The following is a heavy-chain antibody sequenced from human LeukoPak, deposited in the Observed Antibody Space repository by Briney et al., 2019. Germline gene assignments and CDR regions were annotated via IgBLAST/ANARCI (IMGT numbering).Heavy chain of an antibody. CDR1: GFTFSSYA. J-gene: IGHJ4*02. Sequence: GGSLRLSCAASGFTFSSYAMHWVRQAPGKGLEWVAVTSYDGSNKYYADSVKGRFTISRDNSKNTLYLQMNSLRAEDTAVYYCAKEGTTHPFDYWGQGTLVTVSS. CDR2: TSYDGSNK. V-gene: IGHV3-30-3*01. CDR3: AKEGTTHPFDY. D-gene: IGHD1-1*01.